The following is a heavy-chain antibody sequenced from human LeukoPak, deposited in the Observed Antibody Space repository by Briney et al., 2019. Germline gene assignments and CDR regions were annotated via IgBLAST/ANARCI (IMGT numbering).Heavy chain of an antibody. V-gene: IGHV3-30*02. CDR3: AKVGGGAAYYDSSGAFDY. CDR2: IRYDGSNK. Sequence: GGSLRLSCAASGFTFSSYWMSWVRQAPGKGLEWVAFIRYDGSNKYYADSVKGRFTISRDNSKNTLYLQMNSLRAEDTAVYYCAKVGGGAAYYDSSGAFDYWGQGTLVTVSS. CDR1: GFTFSSYW. J-gene: IGHJ4*02. D-gene: IGHD3-22*01.